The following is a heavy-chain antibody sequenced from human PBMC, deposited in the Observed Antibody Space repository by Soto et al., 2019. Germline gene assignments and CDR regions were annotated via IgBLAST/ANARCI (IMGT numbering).Heavy chain of an antibody. J-gene: IGHJ4*02. CDR1: GYTFTSYG. CDR3: ARDRSFYSSSGFDY. Sequence: ASVKVSCKASGYTFTSYGISWVRQAPGQGLEWMGWISAYNGNTNYAQKLQGRVTMTTDTSTSTAYMELRSLRSDDTAVYYCARDRSFYSSSGFDYWGQGTLVNVSS. CDR2: ISAYNGNT. V-gene: IGHV1-18*01. D-gene: IGHD6-13*01.